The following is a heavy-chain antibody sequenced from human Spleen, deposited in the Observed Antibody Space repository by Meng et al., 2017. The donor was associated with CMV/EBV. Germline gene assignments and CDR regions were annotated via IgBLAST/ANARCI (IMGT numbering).Heavy chain of an antibody. CDR3: TTDPWGWGPAAIRQFDY. CDR1: GFTFSDYY. J-gene: IGHJ4*02. Sequence: QFQLVESGGGLVKPGGSLRLSCAASGFTFSDYYMSWIRQAPGKGLEWVSYISSSSSYTNYADSVKGRFTISRDNAKNSLYLQMNSLRAEDTAVYYCTTDPWGWGPAAIRQFDYWGQGTLVTVSS. V-gene: IGHV3-11*05. D-gene: IGHD2-2*02. CDR2: ISSSSSYT.